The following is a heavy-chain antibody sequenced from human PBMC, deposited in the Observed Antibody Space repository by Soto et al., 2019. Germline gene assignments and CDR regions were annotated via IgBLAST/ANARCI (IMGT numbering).Heavy chain of an antibody. CDR3: ARDRPGDEGDAFDI. J-gene: IGHJ3*02. V-gene: IGHV3-53*02. CDR1: GLTVSSNY. Sequence: EVQLVETGGGLIQPGGSLRLSCVASGLTVSSNYMNWVRQTPGKGLEWVLVLYSGGSTHYAGSVKGRFIISRDNSKNTLYLQMNSLRAEDTAVYYCARDRPGDEGDAFDIWGHGTMVTVSS. CDR2: LYSGGST. D-gene: IGHD3-10*01.